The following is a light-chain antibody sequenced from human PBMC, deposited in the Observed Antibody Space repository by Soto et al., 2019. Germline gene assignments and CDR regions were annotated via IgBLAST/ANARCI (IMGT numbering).Light chain of an antibody. J-gene: IGKJ1*01. CDR1: QSVSIW. CDR3: QQHNEYAAWT. V-gene: IGKV1-5*03. Sequence: DIQMTQSPSTLSASVGDRVTITCRASQSVSIWLAWYQQKPGKAPDLLIYKASSLQSGVPSRFSGSGSGTEFTLTIDSLQLEDFATYFCQQHNEYAAWTFGQGTKVDIK. CDR2: KAS.